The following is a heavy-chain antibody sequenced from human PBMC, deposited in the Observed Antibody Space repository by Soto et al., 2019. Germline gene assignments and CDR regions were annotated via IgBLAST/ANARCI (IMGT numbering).Heavy chain of an antibody. D-gene: IGHD3-9*01. V-gene: IGHV4-30-4*01. CDR1: GGSISSGDYY. CDR3: ARGAYDILTGYYDGMDV. CDR2: IYYSGST. J-gene: IGHJ6*02. Sequence: QVQLQESGPGLVKPSQTLSLTCTVSGGSISSGDYYWSWIRQPPGKGLEWIGYIYYSGSTYYNPSLKSRVTISVDTSKNQFSLKLSSVTAADTAVYYCARGAYDILTGYYDGMDVWGQGTTVTVSS.